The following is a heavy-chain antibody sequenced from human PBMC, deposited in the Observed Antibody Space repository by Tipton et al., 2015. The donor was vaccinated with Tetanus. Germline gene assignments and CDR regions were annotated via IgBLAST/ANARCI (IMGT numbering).Heavy chain of an antibody. D-gene: IGHD3-10*01. CDR3: ARLPKHYSASGST. CDR2: IYPGDSDT. V-gene: IGHV5-51*01. J-gene: IGHJ5*02. Sequence: QLVQSGAEVKKPGESLKISCKGSGYAFGIYWLAWVRQMPGKGLEWMGIIYPGDSDTRYSPSFEGQVTISADKSISTAYLQWTSLKPSDTAIYFCARLPKHYSASGSTWGQGTLVTVSS. CDR1: GYAFGIYW.